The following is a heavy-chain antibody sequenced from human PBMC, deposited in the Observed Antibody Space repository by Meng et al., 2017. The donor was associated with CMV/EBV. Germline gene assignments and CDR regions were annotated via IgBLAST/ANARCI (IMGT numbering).Heavy chain of an antibody. J-gene: IGHJ6*02. CDR1: GFTFSSYE. Sequence: GESLKISCAASGFTFSSYEMNWVRQAPGKGLEWVSYISSSGSTIYYADSVKGRFTISRDNAKNSLYLQMNSLRAEDTAVYYCARDGGYHLSPTTNNGMDVWGQGTTVTVSS. CDR3: ARDGGYHLSPTTNNGMDV. CDR2: ISSSGSTI. D-gene: IGHD3-3*02. V-gene: IGHV3-48*03.